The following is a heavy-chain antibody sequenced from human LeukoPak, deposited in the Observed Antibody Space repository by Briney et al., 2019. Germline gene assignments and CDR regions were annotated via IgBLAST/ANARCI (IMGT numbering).Heavy chain of an antibody. CDR1: GFTLSSFG. J-gene: IGHJ2*01. CDR2: ISDDGSNT. CDR3: AKDADTATIIYWYFDL. V-gene: IGHV3-30*18. D-gene: IGHD5-18*01. Sequence: GRSLRLSCTASGFTLSSFGMHWVRQAPGKGLEWVAVISDDGSNTYYADSVKGRFTISRDNSKNTLYLQLNSLRTEDTAVYYCAKDADTATIIYWYFDLWGRGILVTVSS.